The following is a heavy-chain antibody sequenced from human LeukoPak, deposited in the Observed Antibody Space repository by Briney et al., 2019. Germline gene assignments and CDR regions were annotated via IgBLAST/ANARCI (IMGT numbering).Heavy chain of an antibody. J-gene: IGHJ6*03. CDR2: ISWDSDSA. CDR1: GFTFDDYA. V-gene: IGHV3-43D*03. CDR3: AKDGGTSDYFYYYMDV. D-gene: IGHD3-16*01. Sequence: PGGSLRLSCAASGFTFDDYAMHWVRQAPGKGLEWVSLISWDSDSAYYAASVKGRFTISRDNSKNSLYLQMNSLRLEDTALYYCAKDGGTSDYFYYYMDVWGKGTTVTVSS.